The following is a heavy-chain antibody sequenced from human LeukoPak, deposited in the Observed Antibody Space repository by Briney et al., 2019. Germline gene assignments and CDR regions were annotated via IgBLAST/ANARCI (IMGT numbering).Heavy chain of an antibody. CDR3: ARDVGNSVLYYYGIDV. J-gene: IGHJ6*02. CDR2: ISSSSSYI. V-gene: IGHV3-21*01. CDR1: GFTFSSYS. D-gene: IGHD1-26*01. Sequence: GGSLRLSCAASGFTFSSYSMNWVRQAPGKGLEWVSSISSSSSYIYYADSVKGRFTISRDNAKNSLYLQMNSLRAEDTAVYYCARDVGNSVLYYYGIDVWGQGTTVTVSS.